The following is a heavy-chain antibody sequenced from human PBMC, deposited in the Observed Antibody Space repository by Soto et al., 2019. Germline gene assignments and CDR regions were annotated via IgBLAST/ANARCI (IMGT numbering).Heavy chain of an antibody. CDR2: ITDSSDTV. Sequence: GGSLRLSCTASGLPHSRFAMMWVRQAPGKGLEWVSYITDSSDTVHYADSVRGRFTISRDNAESSLYLQMNSLRDEDTAVYFCARDFGHGYYLDYWGRGTLVTVSS. V-gene: IGHV3-48*02. CDR3: ARDFGHGYYLDY. D-gene: IGHD3-3*01. J-gene: IGHJ4*02. CDR1: GLPHSRFA.